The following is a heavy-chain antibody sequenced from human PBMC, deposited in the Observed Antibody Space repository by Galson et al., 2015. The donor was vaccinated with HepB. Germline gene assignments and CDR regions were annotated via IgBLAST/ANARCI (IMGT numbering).Heavy chain of an antibody. CDR2: INPNSGGT. CDR3: ARDFRRITMLRGVMHPYYYGMDV. J-gene: IGHJ6*02. D-gene: IGHD3-10*01. Sequence: SVKVSCKASGYPFTDYYIHWVRQAPGQGLEWMGRINPNSGGTNSAPKFQGRVTMNRDTSLTTAYMELRRLRSDDTAVYYCARDFRRITMLRGVMHPYYYGMDVWGQGTTVTVSS. V-gene: IGHV1-2*06. CDR1: GYPFTDYY.